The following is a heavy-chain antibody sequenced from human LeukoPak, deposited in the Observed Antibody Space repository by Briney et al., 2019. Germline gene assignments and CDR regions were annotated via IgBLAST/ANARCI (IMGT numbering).Heavy chain of an antibody. CDR3: ARDRIELGGGTFGI. Sequence: GGSLRLSCAVSGFTVSSNYMSWVRQAPGKGLEWVSVIHSGGSTYYEDSVEGRFTISRDNSKNTLYLQMNSLRAGDTAVYYCARDRIELGGGTFGIWGRGTMVTVSS. D-gene: IGHD5-18*01. CDR2: IHSGGST. V-gene: IGHV3-53*01. CDR1: GFTVSSNY. J-gene: IGHJ3*02.